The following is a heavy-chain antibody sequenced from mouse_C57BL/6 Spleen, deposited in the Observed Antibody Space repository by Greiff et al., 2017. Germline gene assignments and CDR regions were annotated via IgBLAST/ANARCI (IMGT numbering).Heavy chain of an antibody. CDR1: GFNIKNTY. D-gene: IGHD1-1*01. J-gene: IGHJ4*01. CDR3: ASPFYYGSPYAMDY. Sequence: VQLKESVAELVRPGASVKLSCTASGFNIKNTYMHWVKQRPEQGLEWIGRIDPANGNTKYAPKFQGKATITADTSSNTAYLQLSSLTSEDTAIYYCASPFYYGSPYAMDYWGQGTSVTVSS. V-gene: IGHV14-3*01. CDR2: IDPANGNT.